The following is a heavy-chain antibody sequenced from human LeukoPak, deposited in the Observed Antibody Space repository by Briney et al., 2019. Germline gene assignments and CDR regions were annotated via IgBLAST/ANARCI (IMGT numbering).Heavy chain of an antibody. V-gene: IGHV3-23*01. CDR1: GFTFINYA. J-gene: IGHJ4*02. D-gene: IGHD6-19*01. CDR3: AKNRAPGIAVAGSKFGFDY. Sequence: GGSLRLSCAVSGFTFINYAMTWVRQAPGKGLEWVSAISGDGYITYYTDSVKGRFTISRDTPKNTLYLQMNSLRAEDTAVYYCAKNRAPGIAVAGSKFGFDYWGQGTLVTVSS. CDR2: ISGDGYIT.